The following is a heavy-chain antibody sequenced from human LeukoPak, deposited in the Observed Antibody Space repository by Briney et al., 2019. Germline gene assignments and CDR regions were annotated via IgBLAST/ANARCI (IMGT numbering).Heavy chain of an antibody. CDR3: AREEWELPTPLGMDV. Sequence: QSGGSLRLSCAASGFTFSSYSMNWVRQAPGKGLEWVAVISYDGSNKYYADSVKGRFTISRDNSKNTLYLQMNSLRAEDTAVYYCAREEWELPTPLGMDVWGRGTTVTVSS. D-gene: IGHD1-26*01. J-gene: IGHJ6*02. V-gene: IGHV3-30*03. CDR1: GFTFSSYS. CDR2: ISYDGSNK.